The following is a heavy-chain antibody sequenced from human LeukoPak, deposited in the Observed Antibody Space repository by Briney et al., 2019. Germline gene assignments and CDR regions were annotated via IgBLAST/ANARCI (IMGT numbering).Heavy chain of an antibody. D-gene: IGHD6-19*01. CDR3: AKPISGGLAVTADWFHP. CDR2: INANSGTT. J-gene: IGHJ5*01. V-gene: IGHV3-23*01. Sequence: ETLSLTCTVSGGSITTSSYYWGWIRQPPGKGLEWVSTINANSGTTSYAASVRGRFTISRDNSKNTLYLQLNTLRADDTATYYCAKPISGGLAVTADWFHPWGQGTLVVVSS. CDR1: GGSITTSSYY.